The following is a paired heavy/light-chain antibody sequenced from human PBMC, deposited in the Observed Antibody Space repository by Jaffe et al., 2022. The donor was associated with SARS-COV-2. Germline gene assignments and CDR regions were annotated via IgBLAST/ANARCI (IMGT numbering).Heavy chain of an antibody. J-gene: IGHJ4*02. D-gene: IGHD6-13*01. CDR2: ISFDGSNK. CDR3: ARDVAAVMYYFDY. CDR1: GFTFRSYA. Sequence: QVQLVESGGGVVQPGRSLRLSCAASGFTFRSYAMHWVRQAPGKGLEWVAVISFDGSNKYYADSVKGRFTISRDNSKNTLYLQMNSLRAEDTAVYYCARDVAAVMYYFDYWGQGTLVTVSS. V-gene: IGHV3-30*04.
Light chain of an antibody. CDR2: DAS. J-gene: IGKJ4*01. CDR3: QQRTNWPLT. CDR1: QSVSSY. Sequence: EIVLTQSPATLSLSPGERATLSCRASQSVSSYLAWYQQKPGQAPRLLIYDASNRATGIPARFSGSGSGTDFTLTISSLEPEDFAVYYCQQRTNWPLTFGGGTKVEIK. V-gene: IGKV3-11*01.